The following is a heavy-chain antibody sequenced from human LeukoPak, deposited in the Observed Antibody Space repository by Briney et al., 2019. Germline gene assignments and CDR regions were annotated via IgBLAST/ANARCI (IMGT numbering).Heavy chain of an antibody. Sequence: GGSLRLSCAAAGFTFSNYSMNWVRQAPGKGLEWVSYISSGSSTTYYADSVKGRFTISKDNAKNSLFLQMNSLRAEDTAVYYCARDPESGYHYFDYWGQGTLVTVS. CDR3: ARDPESGYHYFDY. V-gene: IGHV3-48*01. J-gene: IGHJ4*02. CDR2: ISSGSSTT. D-gene: IGHD3-3*01. CDR1: GFTFSNYS.